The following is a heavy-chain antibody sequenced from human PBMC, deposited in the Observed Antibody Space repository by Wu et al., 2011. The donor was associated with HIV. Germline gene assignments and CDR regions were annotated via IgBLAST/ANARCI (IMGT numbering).Heavy chain of an antibody. J-gene: IGHJ4*02. Sequence: QVQLVQSGAEVKKPGASVKLSCKASGYTFTHHFMHWVRQAPGRGLEWMGIINPSDGSTNYAQKFQGRVTMTRDTSTSTVYMELSSLRSDDTAVYYCARPYCSGGNCLGFDYWGQGTLVTVSS. CDR2: INPSDGST. CDR1: GYTFTHHF. V-gene: IGHV1-46*01. CDR3: ARPYCSGGNCLGFDY. D-gene: IGHD2-15*01.